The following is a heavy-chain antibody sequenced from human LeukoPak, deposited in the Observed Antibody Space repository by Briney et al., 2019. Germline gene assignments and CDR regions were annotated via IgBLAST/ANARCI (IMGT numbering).Heavy chain of an antibody. D-gene: IGHD5-12*01. Sequence: PSETLSLTCTVSGGSISTYYWSWIRQPAGKGLEWIGRIYPGGSTNYNPSLKSRVTMSVDTSKNQFSLKLSSVTAADTAVYYCAKVISSYSGYDSYWGQGTLVTVSS. CDR2: IYPGGST. CDR3: AKVISSYSGYDSY. J-gene: IGHJ4*02. V-gene: IGHV4-4*07. CDR1: GGSISTYY.